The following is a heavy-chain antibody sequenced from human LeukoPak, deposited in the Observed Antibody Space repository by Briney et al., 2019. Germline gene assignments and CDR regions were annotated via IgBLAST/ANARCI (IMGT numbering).Heavy chain of an antibody. CDR1: GFTFSSYA. CDR3: AKPDVVATVGSAFDT. CDR2: ISGSGGTT. D-gene: IGHD5-12*01. Sequence: GGSLRLSCAAAGFTFSSYAMSWVRQAPGKGPEWVSGISGSGGTTYYADSVEGRFTISRDNSKNTMYLQMNSLRDEDTAVYYCAKPDVVATVGSAFDTWGQGTMVTVSS. J-gene: IGHJ3*02. V-gene: IGHV3-23*01.